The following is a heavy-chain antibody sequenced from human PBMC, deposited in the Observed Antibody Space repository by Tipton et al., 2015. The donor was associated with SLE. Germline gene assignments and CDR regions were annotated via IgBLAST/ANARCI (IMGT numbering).Heavy chain of an antibody. CDR3: ARHEGVATIPYFDY. J-gene: IGHJ4*02. CDR2: IYYSGST. V-gene: IGHV4-59*08. D-gene: IGHD5-12*01. CDR1: GGSISSHY. Sequence: LRLSCTVSGGSISSHYWSWIRQPPGKGLEWIGYIYYSGSTNYNPSLKSRVTISVDTSKNQFSLKLSSVAAADTAVYYCARHEGVATIPYFDYWGQGTLVTVSS.